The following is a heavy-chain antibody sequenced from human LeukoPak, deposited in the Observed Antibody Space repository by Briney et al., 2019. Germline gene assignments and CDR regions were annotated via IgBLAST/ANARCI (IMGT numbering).Heavy chain of an antibody. D-gene: IGHD3-10*01. CDR3: ARSNMVRGVRALDY. J-gene: IGHJ4*02. V-gene: IGHV4-34*01. CDR1: GGSFSGYY. Sequence: SETLSLTCAVYGGSFSGYYWSWIRQPPGKGLEWIGEINHSGSTNYNPSLKSRVTILVDTSKNQFSLKLSSVTAADTAVYYCARSNMVRGVRALDYWGQGTLVTVSS. CDR2: INHSGST.